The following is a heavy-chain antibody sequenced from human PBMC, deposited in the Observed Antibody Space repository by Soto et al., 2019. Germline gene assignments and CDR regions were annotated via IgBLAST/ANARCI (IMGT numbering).Heavy chain of an antibody. CDR3: ASSYGSGYRAFDY. CDR1: GDTFTFYS. D-gene: IGHD3-10*01. Sequence: QVQLVQSGAEVKRPGSSVKVSCKASGDTFTFYSINWVRQAPGLGLEWMGRINPILSMSNYAQRFQGRVTMTEDKSTSTAYMELSSLRSEDTAIYYCASSYGSGYRAFDYWGQGALVTVSS. J-gene: IGHJ4*02. V-gene: IGHV1-69*02. CDR2: INPILSMS.